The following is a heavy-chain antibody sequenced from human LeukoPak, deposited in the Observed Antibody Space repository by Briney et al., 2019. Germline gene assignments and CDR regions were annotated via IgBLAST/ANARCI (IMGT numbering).Heavy chain of an antibody. CDR2: ISYDGSYK. J-gene: IGHJ4*02. CDR1: GFTFSSYA. D-gene: IGHD1-1*01. Sequence: GRSLRLSCAGSGFTFSSYAMHWVRQAPGKGLEWVAIISYDGSYKDYADSVKGRFTTSRDNSKNTLYLQMNSLRAEDTSVYYCARLTGTTGVGDYWGQGTLVTVSS. V-gene: IGHV3-30*04. CDR3: ARLTGTTGVGDY.